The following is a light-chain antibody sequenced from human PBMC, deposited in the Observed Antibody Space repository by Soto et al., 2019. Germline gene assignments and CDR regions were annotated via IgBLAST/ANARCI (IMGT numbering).Light chain of an antibody. CDR2: DVS. CDR3: QQRSDWPCT. CDR1: ESVTDY. J-gene: IGKJ1*01. Sequence: EIVLTQSPATLSLSPGERGTLSCRASESVTDYLAWYQQKPGQAPRLLVYDVSYRAAGIPTRFSGGGSGTDFTLTISNVEPEDFAVYYCQQRSDWPCTFGQGTKLDSK. V-gene: IGKV3-11*01.